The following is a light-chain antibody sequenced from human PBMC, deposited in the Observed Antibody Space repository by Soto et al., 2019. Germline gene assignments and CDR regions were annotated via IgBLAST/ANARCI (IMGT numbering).Light chain of an antibody. CDR3: QQSYSTPYT. Sequence: DIQMTQSPSSLSASVGDRVTISCRARQSISSYLNWYQQKPGKAPKRLIYAVSSLQSGVPSRFSGSGSGTDFTLTISSLQPEDFATYYCQQSYSTPYTFGQGNKLEIK. J-gene: IGKJ2*01. CDR1: QSISSY. V-gene: IGKV1-39*01. CDR2: AVS.